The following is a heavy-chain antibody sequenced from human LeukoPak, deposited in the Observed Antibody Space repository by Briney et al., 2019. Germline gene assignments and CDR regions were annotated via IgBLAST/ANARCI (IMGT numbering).Heavy chain of an antibody. Sequence: ASVKVSCKASGYSFTTYAMNWVRQAPGQGLEWMGWINTKTGNPTYAQDFTGRFVFSLDTSVSTAYLQISSLKAEDTAVYYCARDLAVAGRMDVDQWGQGTLVTVSS. D-gene: IGHD6-19*01. CDR2: INTKTGNP. CDR1: GYSFTTYA. CDR3: ARDLAVAGRMDVDQ. V-gene: IGHV7-4-1*02. J-gene: IGHJ4*02.